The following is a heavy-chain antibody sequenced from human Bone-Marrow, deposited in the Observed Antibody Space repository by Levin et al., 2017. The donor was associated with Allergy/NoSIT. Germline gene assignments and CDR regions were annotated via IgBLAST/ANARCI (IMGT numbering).Heavy chain of an antibody. CDR3: ARDLQLRNYYYYGMDV. CDR1: GYTFTGYY. V-gene: IGHV1-2*02. Sequence: ASVKVSCKASGYTFTGYYMHWVRQAPGQGLEWMGWINPNSGGTNYAQKFQGRVTMTRDTSISTAYMELSRLRSDDTAVYYCARDLQLRNYYYYGMDVWGQGTTVTVSS. J-gene: IGHJ6*02. CDR2: INPNSGGT. D-gene: IGHD5-18*01.